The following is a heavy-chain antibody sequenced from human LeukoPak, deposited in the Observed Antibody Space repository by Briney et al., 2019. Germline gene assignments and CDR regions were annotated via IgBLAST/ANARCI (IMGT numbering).Heavy chain of an antibody. J-gene: IGHJ6*03. Sequence: ASVKVSCKASGYTFTAYYMHWVRQAPGQGLEWMGWINPNSGGTNYAQKFQGRVTMTRDTSISTAYMELSRLRSDDTAVYYCARDSIAAAGTYYYMDVWGKGTTVTVSS. CDR1: GYTFTAYY. CDR2: INPNSGGT. V-gene: IGHV1-2*02. D-gene: IGHD6-13*01. CDR3: ARDSIAAAGTYYYMDV.